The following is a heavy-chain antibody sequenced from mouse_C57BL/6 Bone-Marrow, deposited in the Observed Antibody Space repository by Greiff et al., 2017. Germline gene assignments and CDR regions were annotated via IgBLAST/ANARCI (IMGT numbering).Heavy chain of an antibody. CDR3: AREDYGSSYAYAMDY. CDR2: ISDGGSYT. D-gene: IGHD1-1*01. CDR1: GFTFSSYA. V-gene: IGHV5-4*01. J-gene: IGHJ4*01. Sequence: EVQLVESGGGLVKPGGSLKLSCAASGFTFSSYAMSWVRQTPEKRLEWVATISDGGSYTYYPDNVKGRFTISRDNAKNNLYLQMSHLKSEDTAMYYCAREDYGSSYAYAMDYWGQGTSVTVSS.